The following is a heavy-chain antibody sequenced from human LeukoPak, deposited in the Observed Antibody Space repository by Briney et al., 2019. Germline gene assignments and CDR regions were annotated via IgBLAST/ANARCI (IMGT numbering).Heavy chain of an antibody. CDR3: ARVIGYWLSSFQH. V-gene: IGHV4-39*07. J-gene: IGHJ1*01. CDR1: GGSISSSSYY. D-gene: IGHD3-9*01. CDR2: IYYSGST. Sequence: SETLSLTCTVSGGSISSSSYYWGWIRQPPGKGLEWIGSIYYSGSTYYNPSLKSRVTISVDTSKNQFSLKLSSVTAADTAVYYCARVIGYWLSSFQHWGQGTLVTVSS.